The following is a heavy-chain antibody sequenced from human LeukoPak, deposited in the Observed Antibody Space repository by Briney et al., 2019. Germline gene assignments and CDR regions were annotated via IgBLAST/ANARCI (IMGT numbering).Heavy chain of an antibody. CDR1: GYTFTGYF. D-gene: IGHD3-16*01. J-gene: IGHJ4*02. CDR3: ARVWDLRERPFDY. V-gene: IGHV1-2*02. CDR2: INPNSGDT. Sequence: GASVKVSCKASGYTFTGYFIHWVRQAPGQGLEWMGWINPNSGDTNYAQKFQGRVSMTRDTSTRTAYLEVSGLRSDDTAVYYCARVWDLRERPFDYWGQGTLVTVSS.